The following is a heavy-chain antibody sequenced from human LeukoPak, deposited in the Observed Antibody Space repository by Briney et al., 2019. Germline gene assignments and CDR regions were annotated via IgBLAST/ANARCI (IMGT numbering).Heavy chain of an antibody. J-gene: IGHJ6*02. Sequence: PGGSLRLSCAASGFPFGGYSMNWVRQAPGKGLEWVSAISGSGGSTYYADSVKGRFTISRDNSKNTLYLQMSSLRADDTAVYYCAKGPYSSGWPSSFHYHGMDVWGQGTTVTVSS. CDR2: ISGSGGST. CDR3: AKGPYSSGWPSSFHYHGMDV. V-gene: IGHV3-23*01. CDR1: GFPFGGYS. D-gene: IGHD6-19*01.